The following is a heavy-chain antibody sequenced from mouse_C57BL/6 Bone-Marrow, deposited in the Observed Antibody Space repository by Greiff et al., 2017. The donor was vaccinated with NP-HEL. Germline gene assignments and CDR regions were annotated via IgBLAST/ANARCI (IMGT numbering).Heavy chain of an antibody. CDR1: GYAFSSSW. J-gene: IGHJ2*01. Sequence: QVQLQQSGPELVKPGASVKISCKASGYAFSSSWMNWVKQRPGKGLEWIGRIYPGDGDTNYNGKFKGKATLTADKSSSTAYLQLSSLTSEDSAVCFCARKDFNYFDYWGQGTTLTVSS. CDR3: ARKDFNYFDY. V-gene: IGHV1-82*01. CDR2: IYPGDGDT.